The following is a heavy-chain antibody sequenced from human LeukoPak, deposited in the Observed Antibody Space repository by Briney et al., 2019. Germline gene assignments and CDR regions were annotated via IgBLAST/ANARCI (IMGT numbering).Heavy chain of an antibody. Sequence: PGGSLRLSCAASGFTFSSYGMHWVRQAPGKGLEWVAVISYDGNNKYYADSVKGRFTISRDNSKNTLYLQMDSLRAEDTAVYYCARLQPPTPNCYGMDVWGQGTTVTVSS. D-gene: IGHD2-2*01. CDR3: ARLQPPTPNCYGMDV. CDR1: GFTFSSYG. J-gene: IGHJ6*02. V-gene: IGHV3-30*03. CDR2: ISYDGNNK.